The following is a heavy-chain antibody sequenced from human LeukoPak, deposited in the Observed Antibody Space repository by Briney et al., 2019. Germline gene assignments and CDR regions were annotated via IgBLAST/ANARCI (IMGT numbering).Heavy chain of an antibody. Sequence: AGGSLRLSRAASGFTFSSYGIHWVRQAPGKGLEWVTFIPYDGSNKFYADSVKGRFTISRDNSKNTLYLQMNSLRHEDTAVYYCAKGFGEFSYYYYGMDVWGQGTTVTVSS. J-gene: IGHJ6*02. CDR1: GFTFSSYG. CDR2: IPYDGSNK. CDR3: AKGFGEFSYYYYGMDV. V-gene: IGHV3-30*02. D-gene: IGHD3-10*01.